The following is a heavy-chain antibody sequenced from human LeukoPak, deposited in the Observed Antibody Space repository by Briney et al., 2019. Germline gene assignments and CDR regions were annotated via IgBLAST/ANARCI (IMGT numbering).Heavy chain of an antibody. CDR3: ARGGYSYGYDYYYGMDV. V-gene: IGHV4-4*07. J-gene: IGHJ6*02. D-gene: IGHD5-18*01. Sequence: LETLSLTCTVSGGSISSYYWSWIRQPAGKGLEWIGRIYTSGSTNYNPSLKSRVTMSVDTSKNQFSLKLSSVTAADTAVYYCARGGYSYGYDYYYGMDVWGQGTTVTVSS. CDR1: GGSISSYY. CDR2: IYTSGST.